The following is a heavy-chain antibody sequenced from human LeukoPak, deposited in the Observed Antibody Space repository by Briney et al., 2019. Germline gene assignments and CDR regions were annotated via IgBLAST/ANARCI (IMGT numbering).Heavy chain of an antibody. D-gene: IGHD4-17*01. CDR3: ARGDYGYNWFDP. Sequence: ASVKVSCKASGYTFTGYYMHWVRQAPGQGLEWMGWINPNSGGTNYAQKFQGRVTMIRDTSISTAYMELSRLRSDDTAVYYCARGDYGYNWFDPWGQGTLVTVSS. CDR1: GYTFTGYY. CDR2: INPNSGGT. V-gene: IGHV1-2*02. J-gene: IGHJ5*02.